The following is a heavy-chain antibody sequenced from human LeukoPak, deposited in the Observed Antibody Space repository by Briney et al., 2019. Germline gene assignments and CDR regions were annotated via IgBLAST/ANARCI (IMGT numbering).Heavy chain of an antibody. V-gene: IGHV4-59*01. CDR2: IYYSGST. J-gene: IGHJ4*02. Sequence: SETLSLTCTVSGGSISSYYWSCIRQPPGKGLEWIGYIYYSGSTNYNPSLKSRVTISVDTSKNQFSLKLSSVTAADTAVYYCARDRAHFGYWGQGTLVTVSS. CDR1: GGSISSYY. CDR3: ARDRAHFGY.